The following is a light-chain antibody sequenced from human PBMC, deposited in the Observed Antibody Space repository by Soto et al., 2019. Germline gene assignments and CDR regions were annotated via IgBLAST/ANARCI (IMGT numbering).Light chain of an antibody. Sequence: QSALTQPPSASGSPGKSVTISCTGTSSDVGGYNYVSWYQQHPGKAPKLMIYEVSNRPSGVPDRFSGSKSGITASLTVSGLQAADEADYYCSSYTGSNIYVFGTGTKLTVL. V-gene: IGLV2-8*01. CDR1: SSDVGGYNY. CDR2: EVS. CDR3: SSYTGSNIYV. J-gene: IGLJ1*01.